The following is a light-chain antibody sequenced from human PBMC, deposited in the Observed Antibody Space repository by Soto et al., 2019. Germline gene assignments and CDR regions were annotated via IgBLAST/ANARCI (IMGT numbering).Light chain of an antibody. Sequence: EIVLTQSPGTLSLSPGERATLSCRASQSVSSTFLTWDQQKPGQAPRLLVYGASSRATGIPDRFSGSGSGTDFTLTISRLEPEDFAVYYCQQYENSPWTFGQGTKVEI. CDR3: QQYENSPWT. CDR1: QSVSSTF. J-gene: IGKJ1*01. V-gene: IGKV3-20*01. CDR2: GAS.